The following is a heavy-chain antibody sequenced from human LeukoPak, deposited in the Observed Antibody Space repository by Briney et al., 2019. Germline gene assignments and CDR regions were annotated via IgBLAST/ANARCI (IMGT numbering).Heavy chain of an antibody. CDR2: IYPGDSDT. D-gene: IGHD2-2*01. V-gene: IGHV5-51*01. CDR3: ARGYCSSTSCSYFDY. J-gene: IGHJ4*02. Sequence: GESLKISCKGSGYSFTSYWIGWVRQMPGKGLEWMGIIYPGDSDTRYSPSFQGQVTISADKSISTAYLQWSSLKASDTAMYYCARGYCSSTSCSYFDYWGQGTLVIVS. CDR1: GYSFTSYW.